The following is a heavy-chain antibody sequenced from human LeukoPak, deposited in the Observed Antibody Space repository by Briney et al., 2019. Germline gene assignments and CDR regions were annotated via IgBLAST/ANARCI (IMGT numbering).Heavy chain of an antibody. D-gene: IGHD3-3*01. Sequence: SETLSLTCTVSGGSISSSSYYCGWIRQPPGKGLEWIGSIYYSGSTYYNPSLKSRVTISVDTSKNQFSLKLSSVTAADTAVYYCARHGTHLRFLEWFSLRGRTGWFDPWGQGTLVTVSS. CDR2: IYYSGST. CDR1: GGSISSSSYY. V-gene: IGHV4-39*01. J-gene: IGHJ5*02. CDR3: ARHGTHLRFLEWFSLRGRTGWFDP.